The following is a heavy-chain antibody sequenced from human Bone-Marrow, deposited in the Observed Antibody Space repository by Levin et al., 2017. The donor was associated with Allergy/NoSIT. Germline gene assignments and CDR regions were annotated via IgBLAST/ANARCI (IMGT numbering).Heavy chain of an antibody. D-gene: IGHD6-13*01. CDR3: AKDVDSSWYAVGY. Sequence: PGGSLRLSCAASGFTFSSYGMHWVRQAPGKGLEWVAVMSYDGSNKYYADSVKGRFTISRDNSKNRLYLEMNSLRAEDTAVYYCAKDVDSSWYAVGYWGQGTLVTVSS. CDR2: MSYDGSNK. V-gene: IGHV3-30*18. CDR1: GFTFSSYG. J-gene: IGHJ4*02.